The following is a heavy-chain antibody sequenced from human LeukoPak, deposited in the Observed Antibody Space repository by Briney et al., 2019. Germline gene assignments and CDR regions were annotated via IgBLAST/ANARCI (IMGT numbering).Heavy chain of an antibody. J-gene: IGHJ4*02. CDR2: IIPIFGTA. Sequence: GASVKVSCKASGGTFSSYAISWVRQAPGQGLEWLGGIIPIFGTANYAQKFQGRVTITADESTSIAYMELSSLRSEDTAVYYCARVGAVAYYFDYWGQGTLVTVSS. D-gene: IGHD6-19*01. V-gene: IGHV1-69*13. CDR3: ARVGAVAYYFDY. CDR1: GGTFSSYA.